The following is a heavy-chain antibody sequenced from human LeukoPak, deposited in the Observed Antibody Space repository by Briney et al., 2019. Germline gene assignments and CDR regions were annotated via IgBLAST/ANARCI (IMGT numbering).Heavy chain of an antibody. Sequence: SETLSLTCGVYGGSFSGYYWSWIRQPPGKGLEWIGEINHSGSTNYNLSLKSRVTISVDTSKNQFSLKLSSVTAADTAVYYCARAWATGVPGSLNWFDPWGQGTLVTVSS. CDR3: ARAWATGVPGSLNWFDP. V-gene: IGHV4-34*01. J-gene: IGHJ5*02. CDR2: INHSGST. D-gene: IGHD3-10*01. CDR1: GGSFSGYY.